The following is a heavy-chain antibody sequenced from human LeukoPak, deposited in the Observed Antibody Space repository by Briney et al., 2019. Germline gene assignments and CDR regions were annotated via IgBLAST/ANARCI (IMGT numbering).Heavy chain of an antibody. V-gene: IGHV4-34*01. CDR2: INYSGST. D-gene: IGHD1-1*01. J-gene: IGHJ4*02. CDR3: AREPTGTTTFDY. Sequence: SETLSLTCAVYGGSFSGYYWSWIRQPPGKGLEWIGEINYSGSTKYLPSLKSRVTISVDTSKNQFSLNLSSVTAADTAVYYCAREPTGTTTFDYWGQGTLVTVSS. CDR1: GGSFSGYY.